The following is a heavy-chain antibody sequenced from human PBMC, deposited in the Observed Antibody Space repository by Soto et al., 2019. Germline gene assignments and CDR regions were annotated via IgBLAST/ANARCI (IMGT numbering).Heavy chain of an antibody. D-gene: IGHD3-3*01. CDR2: IYSGGST. CDR1: GFTVSSNY. CDR3: ASGRDDFWSGYYIRGESYGMDV. Sequence: PGGSLRLSCAASGFTVSSNYMSWVRQAPGKGLEWVSVIYSGGSTYYADSVKGRFTISRDNSKNTLYLQMNSLRAEDTAVYYCASGRDDFWSGYYIRGESYGMDVWGQGTTVTVSS. J-gene: IGHJ6*02. V-gene: IGHV3-53*01.